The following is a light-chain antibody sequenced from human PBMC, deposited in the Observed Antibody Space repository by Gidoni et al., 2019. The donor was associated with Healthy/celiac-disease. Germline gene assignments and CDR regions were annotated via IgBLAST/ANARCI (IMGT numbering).Light chain of an antibody. V-gene: IGKV3-11*01. CDR1: QCVSSY. CDR3: QQRSNWPPIT. CDR2: DAS. Sequence: EIVLTQSPATLSLSTGEGATLTCRASQCVSSYLAWYQQKPGLIYDASNRATGIPARFSGSGSGTDFTLTISSLEPEDFAVYYCQQRSNWPPITFGQGTRLEIK. J-gene: IGKJ5*01.